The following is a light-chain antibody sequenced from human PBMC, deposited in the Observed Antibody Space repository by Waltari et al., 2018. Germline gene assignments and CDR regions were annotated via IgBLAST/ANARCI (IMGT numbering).Light chain of an antibody. CDR3: QQSYSSPPEYT. J-gene: IGKJ2*01. CDR1: QSISTF. Sequence: DLQMTQSPSSLSASVGDRVTITCRASQSISTFLNWYQQKPGKDPTLLIYVASSLQSGGPSRYRGSGSGTDFTLTISSLQPEDFATYYCQQSYSSPPEYTFAQGTKLEIK. V-gene: IGKV1-39*01. CDR2: VAS.